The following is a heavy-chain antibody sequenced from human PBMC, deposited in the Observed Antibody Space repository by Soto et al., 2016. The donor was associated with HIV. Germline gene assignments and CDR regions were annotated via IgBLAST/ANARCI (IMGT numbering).Heavy chain of an antibody. CDR2: IIPILGIA. CDR1: GGTFSSYA. J-gene: IGHJ6*03. V-gene: IGHV1-69*10. CDR3: ARGSLYGDYVNYYYYMDV. Sequence: QVQLVQSGAEVKKPGSSVKVSCKASGGTFSSYAISWVRQAPGQGLEWMGGIIPILGIANYAQKFQGRVTITADKSTSTAYMELSSLRSEDTAVYYCARGSLYGDYVNYYYYMDVWGKGTTVTVSS. D-gene: IGHD4-17*01.